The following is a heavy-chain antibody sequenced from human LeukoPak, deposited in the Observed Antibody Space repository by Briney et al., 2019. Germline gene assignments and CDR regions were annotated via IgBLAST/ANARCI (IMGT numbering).Heavy chain of an antibody. V-gene: IGHV3-23*01. J-gene: IGHJ4*02. Sequence: GGSLRLSCAASGFTFSSYAMSWVRQAPGKGLEWVSAISGSGGSTYYADSVKGRFTISRDNSKNTLYLQMNSLRAEDTAVYYCARDLIPADCSSTSCYNGNFDYWGQGTLVTVSS. CDR2: ISGSGGST. CDR1: GFTFSSYA. CDR3: ARDLIPADCSSTSCYNGNFDY. D-gene: IGHD2-2*02.